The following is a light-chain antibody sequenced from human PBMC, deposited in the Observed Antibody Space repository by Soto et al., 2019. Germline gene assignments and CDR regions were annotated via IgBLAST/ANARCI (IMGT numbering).Light chain of an antibody. CDR3: SSYTSSSTRLYV. CDR1: SSDVGGYNY. V-gene: IGLV2-14*01. Sequence: QYALTQPASVSGSPGQSITISCTGTSSDVGGYNYVSWYQQHPGKAPKLMIYDVSNRPSGVSNRFSGSKSGNTASLTISGLQAEDEADYYCSSYTSSSTRLYVFGTGTKLTVL. J-gene: IGLJ1*01. CDR2: DVS.